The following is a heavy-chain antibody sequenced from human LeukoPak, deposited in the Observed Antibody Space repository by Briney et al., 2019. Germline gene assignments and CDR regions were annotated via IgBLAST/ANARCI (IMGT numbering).Heavy chain of an antibody. CDR2: IYYSGST. J-gene: IGHJ4*02. V-gene: IGHV4-59*01. Sequence: PSETLSLTCTVSGGSISSYYWSWIRQPPGKGLEWIGYIYYSGSTNYNPSLKSRVTISVDTSKNQFSLKLSSVTAADTAVYYCARDIAVDSSSWYDYWGQGTLVTVSS. CDR3: ARDIAVDSSSWYDY. D-gene: IGHD6-13*01. CDR1: GGSISSYY.